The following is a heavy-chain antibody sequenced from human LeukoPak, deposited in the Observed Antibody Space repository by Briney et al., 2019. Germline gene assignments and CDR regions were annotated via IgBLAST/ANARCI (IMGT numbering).Heavy chain of an antibody. D-gene: IGHD3-10*01. CDR3: ARTMENYYYGMDV. CDR2: INYSGIT. Sequence: SETLTLTCTVSGGSISSSSYYWVWLRQPPGKGLEWIGAINYSGITFYNPSLKSRVTKSVDTSKNQFSLKLSSVTAADTAVYFCARTMENYYYGMDVWGQGTAVTVSS. J-gene: IGHJ6*02. CDR1: GGSISSSSYY. V-gene: IGHV4-39*01.